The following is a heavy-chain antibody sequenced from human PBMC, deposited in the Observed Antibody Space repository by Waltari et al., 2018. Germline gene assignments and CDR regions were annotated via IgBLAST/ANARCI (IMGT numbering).Heavy chain of an antibody. D-gene: IGHD2-15*01. CDR3: AAHVVAATDDAFDI. J-gene: IGHJ3*02. Sequence: QVQLQQWGAGLLKPSETLSLTCAVYGGSFSGYYWRWIRQPPGKGLEWIGELNHSGSTDENPSLKSRVTISVDTSKDQFSLKLSSVTAADTAVYYCAAHVVAATDDAFDIWGQGTMVTVSS. CDR2: LNHSGST. V-gene: IGHV4-34*01. CDR1: GGSFSGYY.